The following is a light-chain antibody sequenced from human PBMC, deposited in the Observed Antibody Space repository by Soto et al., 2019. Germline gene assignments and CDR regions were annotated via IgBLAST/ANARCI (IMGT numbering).Light chain of an antibody. J-gene: IGKJ1*01. V-gene: IGKV3-11*01. Sequence: EIVLTQSPATLSLSPLERATLSFMASQSVSSYLAWYQQKPGQAPRLLIYDASNRATGIPARFSGSGSGTDFTLTISSLEPEDFAVYYCQQRSNWPPMFGQGTKVDIK. CDR1: QSVSSY. CDR3: QQRSNWPPM. CDR2: DAS.